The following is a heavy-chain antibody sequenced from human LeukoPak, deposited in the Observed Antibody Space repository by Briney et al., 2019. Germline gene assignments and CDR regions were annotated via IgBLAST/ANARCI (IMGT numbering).Heavy chain of an antibody. CDR1: GGSISSYS. D-gene: IGHD2-8*01. J-gene: IGHJ4*02. Sequence: SETLSLTCTVSGGSISSYSWSWIRQPPGKGLEWIGYIYYSGSTNYNPSLKSRVTISVDTSKNQFSLKLSSVSAAHTALYYCARHNGNFDYWGQGTLVTVSS. V-gene: IGHV4-59*08. CDR2: IYYSGST. CDR3: ARHNGNFDY.